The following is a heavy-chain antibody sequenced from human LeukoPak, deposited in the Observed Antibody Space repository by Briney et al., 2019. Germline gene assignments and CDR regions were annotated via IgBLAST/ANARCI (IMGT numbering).Heavy chain of an antibody. J-gene: IGHJ4*02. CDR2: IYYSGST. D-gene: IGHD1-14*01. CDR1: GGSISSSNW. V-gene: IGHV4-4*02. CDR3: ASISDYYFDY. Sequence: PSETLSLTCAVSGGSISSSNWWSWVRQPPGKGLEWIGSIYYSGSTYYNPSLKSRVTISVDTSKNQFSLKLSSVTAADTAVYYCASISDYYFDYWGQGTLVTVSS.